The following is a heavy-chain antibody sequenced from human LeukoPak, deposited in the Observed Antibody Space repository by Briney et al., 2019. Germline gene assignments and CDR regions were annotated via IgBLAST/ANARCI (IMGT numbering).Heavy chain of an antibody. CDR3: ARSSYYYAADASDI. CDR2: IYTSGST. Sequence: SETLSLTCTVSGGSISSGSYYWSWIRQPAGKGLEWIGRIYTSGSTNYNPSLKSRVTISVDTSKNQFSLKLSSVTAADTAVYYCARSSYYYAADASDIWGQGTMVTVSS. J-gene: IGHJ3*02. CDR1: GGSISSGSYY. V-gene: IGHV4-61*02. D-gene: IGHD3-10*01.